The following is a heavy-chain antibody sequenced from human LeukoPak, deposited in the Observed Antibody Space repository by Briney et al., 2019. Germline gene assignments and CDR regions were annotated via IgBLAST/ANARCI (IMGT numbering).Heavy chain of an antibody. CDR3: ASDWGLRYFDY. CDR1: GYSISSGYY. J-gene: IGHJ4*02. Sequence: PSETLSLTCAVSGYSISSGYYWGWIRPPPGKGLEWIGSIYHSGSTYYNPSLKSRVTISVDTSKNQFSLKLSSVTAAGTAVYYCASDWGLRYFDYWGQGTLVTVSS. V-gene: IGHV4-38-2*01. CDR2: IYHSGST. D-gene: IGHD5-12*01.